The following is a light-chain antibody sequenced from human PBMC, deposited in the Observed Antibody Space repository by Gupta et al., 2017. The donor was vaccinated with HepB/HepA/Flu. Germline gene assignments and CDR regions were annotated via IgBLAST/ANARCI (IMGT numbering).Light chain of an antibody. Sequence: SYDLTQPPSVSVSPGQTASITCSGDKLGDKYASWYQQKTGQSPVLVIYQDNKRPSGIPERFSGSNSGNTATLTISGTQASDEADYYCQAWDINTVVFGGGTKLTVL. CDR3: QAWDINTVV. J-gene: IGLJ2*01. CDR2: QDN. CDR1: KLGDKY. V-gene: IGLV3-1*01.